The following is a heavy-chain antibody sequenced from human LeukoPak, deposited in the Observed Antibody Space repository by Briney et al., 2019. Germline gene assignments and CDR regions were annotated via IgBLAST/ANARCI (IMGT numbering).Heavy chain of an antibody. CDR1: GYTFTSNG. D-gene: IGHD3-22*01. Sequence: ASVKVSCKASGYTFTSNGISWVRQAPGQGLEGMGWISAYNGNTNYAQKLQGRVTMTTDTSTSTAYMELRSLRSDDTAVYYCARESSSDSSGYYYWFDPWGQGTLVTVSS. V-gene: IGHV1-18*01. CDR2: ISAYNGNT. CDR3: ARESSSDSSGYYYWFDP. J-gene: IGHJ5*02.